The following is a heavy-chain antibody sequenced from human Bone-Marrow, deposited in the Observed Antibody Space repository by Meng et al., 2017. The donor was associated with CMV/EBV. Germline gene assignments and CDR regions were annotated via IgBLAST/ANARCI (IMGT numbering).Heavy chain of an antibody. V-gene: IGHV3-30-3*01. CDR2: ISHDGSNK. J-gene: IGHJ4*02. CDR1: GFTFSTYV. Sequence: GESLKISCAASGFTFSTYVMHWVRQAPGKGLEWVAVISHDGSNKYYADSVKGRFTISRDNSKNTLYLQMNSLRAEDTAVYYCARDLRVSQSDFWSGYFHDWGQGTLVTVSS. CDR3: ARDLRVSQSDFWSGYFHD. D-gene: IGHD3-3*01.